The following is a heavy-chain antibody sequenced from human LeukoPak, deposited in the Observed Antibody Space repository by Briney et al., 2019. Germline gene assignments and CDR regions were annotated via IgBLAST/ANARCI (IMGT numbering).Heavy chain of an antibody. CDR3: AKSWENNPGLANEYYYYGMDV. D-gene: IGHD1-26*01. Sequence: SGGSLRLSCAASGFTFSSYAMSWVRQAPGKGLEWVSAISGSGGSTYYADSVKGRFTISRDNSKNTLYLQMNSLRAEDTAVYYCAKSWENNPGLANEYYYYGMDVWGQGTTVTVSS. CDR1: GFTFSSYA. CDR2: ISGSGGST. V-gene: IGHV3-23*01. J-gene: IGHJ6*02.